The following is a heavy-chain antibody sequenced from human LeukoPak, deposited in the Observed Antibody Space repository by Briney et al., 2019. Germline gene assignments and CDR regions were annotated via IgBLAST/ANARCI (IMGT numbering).Heavy chain of an antibody. V-gene: IGHV3-23*01. D-gene: IGHD3-22*01. J-gene: IGHJ4*02. CDR3: VRDWGYDSSGYWQKYFDT. CDR2: ISGSGGST. CDR1: GFTFSSYG. Sequence: GGSLRLSCAASGFTFSSYGMSWVRQAPGKGLEWVSAISGSGGSTYYADSVKGRFTISRDNAKNTVYLQMNSLRAEDTAVYYCVRDWGYDSSGYWQKYFDTWGQGTLVTVSS.